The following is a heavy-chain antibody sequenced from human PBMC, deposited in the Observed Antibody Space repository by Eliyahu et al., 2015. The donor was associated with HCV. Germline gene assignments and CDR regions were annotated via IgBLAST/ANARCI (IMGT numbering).Heavy chain of an antibody. J-gene: IGHJ4*02. CDR3: VPHYYYGSGSYNYFEY. D-gene: IGHD3-10*01. Sequence: EVELVESGGGLVKPGGSLXLAXAASGXXXXNVXXSWIRQAPGKGLEWVGRIKSKADGETTDYTAPVKGRFTISRDDSKNTVYLEMNSLRTEDTAVYYCVPHYYYGSGSYNYFEYWGQGTLVTVSS. V-gene: IGHV3-15*01. CDR2: IKSKADGETT. CDR1: GXXXXNVX.